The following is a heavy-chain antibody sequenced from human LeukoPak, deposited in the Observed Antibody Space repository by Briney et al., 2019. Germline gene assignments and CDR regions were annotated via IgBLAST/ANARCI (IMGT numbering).Heavy chain of an antibody. CDR2: ISYDGSTK. D-gene: IGHD3-22*01. J-gene: IGHJ5*02. V-gene: IGHV3-30-3*01. CDR3: AKNSDSSGSLYNWFDP. Sequence: GGSLRLSCAASGFTFSSYAMHWVRQAPGKGLEWVAVISYDGSTKSFADSVKGRFTISRDNSKNTLYLQMNSLRTEDTAVYYCAKNSDSSGSLYNWFDPWGQGTLVTVSS. CDR1: GFTFSSYA.